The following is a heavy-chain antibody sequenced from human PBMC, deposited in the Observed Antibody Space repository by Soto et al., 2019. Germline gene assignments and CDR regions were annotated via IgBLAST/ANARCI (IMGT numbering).Heavy chain of an antibody. CDR1: GGTFSNDA. J-gene: IGHJ6*02. V-gene: IGHV1-69*01. Sequence: QVQLVQSGAEVKNHGSSVKVSCKTSGGTFSNDAISWVRQAPGQGLEWMGGIIPIYGTTHYAQKFQDRAKVTADESTGTAYMELSSLRSEDTGVYYCARDGMGTLVGGMDVWGQGTTVTVSS. D-gene: IGHD6-6*01. CDR2: IIPIYGTT. CDR3: ARDGMGTLVGGMDV.